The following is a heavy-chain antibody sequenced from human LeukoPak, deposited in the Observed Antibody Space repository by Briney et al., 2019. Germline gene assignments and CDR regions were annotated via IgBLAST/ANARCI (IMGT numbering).Heavy chain of an antibody. J-gene: IGHJ3*02. CDR3: ARVKLPGVAGAFDI. CDR2: MYLGGTT. V-gene: IGHV4-4*02. Sequence: PSGTLSLTCIVSGGSISSLNLWSWLRQPPGKGLEWIGEMYLGGTTNFNPSLKSRVTILIDRPKNQLSLQLTSVTAADTAVYFCARVKLPGVAGAFDIWGQGTMVTVSS. CDR1: GGSISSLNL. D-gene: IGHD3-3*01.